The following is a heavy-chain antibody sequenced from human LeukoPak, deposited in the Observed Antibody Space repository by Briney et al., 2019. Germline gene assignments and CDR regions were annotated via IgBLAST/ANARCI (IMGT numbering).Heavy chain of an antibody. Sequence: GRSLRLSCVASGFSFSDFGMPWVRQAPGKGLEWVAVISYDGSNKYYADSVKGRFTISRDNSKNTLYMQVNSLKSEDTAVYYCARIHSGYEPPKEYYGMDVWGKGTTVTVSS. CDR3: ARIHSGYEPPKEYYGMDV. J-gene: IGHJ6*04. CDR1: GFSFSDFG. D-gene: IGHD5-12*01. CDR2: ISYDGSNK. V-gene: IGHV3-30*03.